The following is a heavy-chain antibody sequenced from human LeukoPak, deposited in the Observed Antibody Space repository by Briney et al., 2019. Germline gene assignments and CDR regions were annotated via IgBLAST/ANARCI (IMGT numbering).Heavy chain of an antibody. J-gene: IGHJ4*02. D-gene: IGHD1-26*01. Sequence: GGSLRLSCAVSGLTFSNSAMSWVRQAPGKGLEWVSAISVGSDVIYYADSVKGRFTISRDNSKNTLSLQMSSLRAEDTAVYYCAKSATVGIKAPFDCWGQGALVTVSS. V-gene: IGHV3-23*01. CDR1: GLTFSNSA. CDR3: AKSATVGIKAPFDC. CDR2: ISVGSDVI.